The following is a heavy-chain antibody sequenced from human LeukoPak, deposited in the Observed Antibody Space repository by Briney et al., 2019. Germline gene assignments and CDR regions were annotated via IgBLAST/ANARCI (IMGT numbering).Heavy chain of an antibody. Sequence: GGSLRLSCAASGFTFSSYGMHWVRQAPGKGLEWVAVISYDGSNKYYADSVKGRFTISRDNSKNTLYLQMNSLRAEDTAVYYCAKIDCSSTSCSLGPFFYYYGMDVWGQGTTVTVSS. CDR2: ISYDGSNK. D-gene: IGHD2-2*01. V-gene: IGHV3-30*18. J-gene: IGHJ6*02. CDR1: GFTFSSYG. CDR3: AKIDCSSTSCSLGPFFYYYGMDV.